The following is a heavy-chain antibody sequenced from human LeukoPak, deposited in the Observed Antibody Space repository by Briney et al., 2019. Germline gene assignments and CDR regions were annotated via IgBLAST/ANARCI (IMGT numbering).Heavy chain of an antibody. J-gene: IGHJ4*02. V-gene: IGHV3-21*01. Sequence: GGSLRLSCAASGFTFSSYSMNWVRQAPGKGLEWVSSISSSSSYIYYADSVKGRFTISGDNAKNSLYLQMNSLRAEDTAVYYCARDARYCSSTSCYFDYWGQGTLVTVSS. CDR1: GFTFSSYS. D-gene: IGHD2-2*01. CDR3: ARDARYCSSTSCYFDY. CDR2: ISSSSSYI.